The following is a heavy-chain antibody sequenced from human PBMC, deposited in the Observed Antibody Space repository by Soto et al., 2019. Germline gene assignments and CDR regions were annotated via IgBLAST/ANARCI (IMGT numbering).Heavy chain of an antibody. D-gene: IGHD5-12*01. CDR3: ASLVATGY. V-gene: IGHV3-21*01. CDR1: GFTFSSYS. J-gene: IGHJ4*02. Sequence: GGSLRLSCAASGFTFSSYSMNWVRQAPGKGLEWVSSISSSSSYIYYAGSVKGRFTISRDNAKNSLYLQMNSLRAEDTAVYYCASLVATGYWGQGTLVTVSS. CDR2: ISSSSSYI.